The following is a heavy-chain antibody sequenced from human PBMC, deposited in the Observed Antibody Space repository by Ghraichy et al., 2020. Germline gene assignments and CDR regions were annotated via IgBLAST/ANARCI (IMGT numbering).Heavy chain of an antibody. CDR1: GGSISSYY. CDR3: ARGGYYDSSGYYIISPFDY. Sequence: SETLSLTCTVSGGSISSYYWSWIRQPPGKGLEWIGYIYYSGSTNYNPALKSRVTISVDTSKNQFSLKLSSVTAADTAVYYCARGGYYDSSGYYIISPFDYWGQGTLVTVSS. D-gene: IGHD3-22*01. V-gene: IGHV4-59*01. J-gene: IGHJ4*02. CDR2: IYYSGST.